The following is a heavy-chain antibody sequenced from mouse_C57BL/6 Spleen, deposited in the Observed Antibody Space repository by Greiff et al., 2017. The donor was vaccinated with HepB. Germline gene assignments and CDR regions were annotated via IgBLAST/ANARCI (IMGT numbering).Heavy chain of an antibody. CDR3: AADDYDEGFAY. CDR1: GYTFTSYW. CDR2: IHPNSGST. D-gene: IGHD2-4*01. V-gene: IGHV1-64*01. J-gene: IGHJ3*01. Sequence: VQLQQPGAELVKPGASVKLSCKASGYTFTSYWMHWVKQRPGQGLEWIGMIHPNSGSTNYNEKFKSKATMTVDKFASTAYMQLSSLTAEDSAVYYCAADDYDEGFAYWGQGTLVTVSA.